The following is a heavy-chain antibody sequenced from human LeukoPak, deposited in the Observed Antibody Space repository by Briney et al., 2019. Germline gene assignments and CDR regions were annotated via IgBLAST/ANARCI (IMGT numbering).Heavy chain of an antibody. CDR3: ARDGPTYRDGLDV. J-gene: IGHJ6*02. V-gene: IGHV3-33*01. D-gene: IGHD1-1*01. CDR1: GFTFSNYG. Sequence: GGSLRLSCAASGFTFSNYGMHWVRQAPGKGLEWVTFIWYDGSNKYYADSVKGRFTISRGNSKNTLYLQLNSLRAEDTAVYYCARDGPTYRDGLDVWGQGTTVTVSS. CDR2: IWYDGSNK.